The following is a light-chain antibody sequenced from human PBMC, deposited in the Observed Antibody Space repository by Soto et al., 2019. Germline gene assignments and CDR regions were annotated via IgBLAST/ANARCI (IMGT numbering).Light chain of an antibody. V-gene: IGKV3-20*01. CDR3: HQYGISPPT. CDR2: GAS. CDR1: QSVSSSY. Sequence: EIVLTQSPGTLSLSPGERATLSCRASQSVSSSYLAWYQQKPGQAPRLLIYGASSRATGTPDRFSGSGSGTDFTLTITSLEPEDFAVFYCHQYGISPPTFGQGTKVDIK. J-gene: IGKJ1*01.